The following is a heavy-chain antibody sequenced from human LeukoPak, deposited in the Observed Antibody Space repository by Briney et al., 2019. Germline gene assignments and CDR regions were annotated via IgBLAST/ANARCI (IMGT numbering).Heavy chain of an antibody. V-gene: IGHV3-23*01. CDR1: GFTFRSSA. J-gene: IGHJ4*02. CDR2: ISGSGDST. D-gene: IGHD6-19*01. Sequence: PGGSLRLSCAASGFTFRSSAMSWVRQAPGKGLEWVSGISGSGDSTYYADSVKGRFSISRDNSKNTLWLQMNSLKDEDTAVYYCAKDPRAGSGWGSFDYWGQGTMVTVSS. CDR3: AKDPRAGSGWGSFDY.